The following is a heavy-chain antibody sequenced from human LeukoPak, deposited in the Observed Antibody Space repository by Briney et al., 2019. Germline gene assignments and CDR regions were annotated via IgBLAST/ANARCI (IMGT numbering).Heavy chain of an antibody. V-gene: IGHV3-48*02. CDR2: ISSGSSTI. CDR3: ASLPWLVRWIYY. Sequence: GGSLRLSCAASGFAFSTYNMNWVRQAPGKGLEWLSYISSGSSTIYYADSVEGRFTISRDNAKNSLYLQMNSLRDEDTAVYYCASLPWLVRWIYYWGQGTLVTVSS. D-gene: IGHD6-19*01. CDR1: GFAFSTYN. J-gene: IGHJ4*02.